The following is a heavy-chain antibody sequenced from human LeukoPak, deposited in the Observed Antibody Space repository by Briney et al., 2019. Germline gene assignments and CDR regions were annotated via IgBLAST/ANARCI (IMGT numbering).Heavy chain of an antibody. CDR3: ARGKGRDGYNLRWFDP. V-gene: IGHV1-8*01. Sequence: ASVKVSCKASGHTFTSYDINWVRQATGQGLEWMGWMNPNSGNTGYAQKFQGRVTMTRNTSISTAYMELSSLRSEDTAVYYCARGKGRDGYNLRWFDPWGQGTLVTVSS. J-gene: IGHJ5*02. D-gene: IGHD5-24*01. CDR1: GHTFTSYD. CDR2: MNPNSGNT.